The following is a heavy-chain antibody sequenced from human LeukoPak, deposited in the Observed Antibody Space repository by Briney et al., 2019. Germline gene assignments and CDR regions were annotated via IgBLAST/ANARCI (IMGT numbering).Heavy chain of an antibody. Sequence: GGSLRLSCAASGFIFSRYSMNWVRQAPEKGLEWVSYISSSSSTIYYADSVKGRFTISRDNAKNSLYLQMSSLRDEDTAVYYCVRSGSWGAFDYWGQGTLVTVSS. D-gene: IGHD3-16*01. V-gene: IGHV3-48*02. J-gene: IGHJ4*02. CDR3: VRSGSWGAFDY. CDR1: GFIFSRYS. CDR2: ISSSSSTI.